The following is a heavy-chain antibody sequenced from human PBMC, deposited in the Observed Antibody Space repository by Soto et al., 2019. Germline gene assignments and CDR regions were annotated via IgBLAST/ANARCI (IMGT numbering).Heavy chain of an antibody. CDR1: GFTFRSYV. J-gene: IGHJ4*02. V-gene: IGHV3-30*14. D-gene: IGHD1-26*01. Sequence: QVQLVASGGGVVQPGTSLSLSCVGSGFTFRSYVIHWVRQAPGKGLEWVALTSYDGSNKYYDDSVKGRFTISRVNSSNTVELQRDSLRLEDTTRYNFTRWETTGGLDVWGQGTLVSVSS. CDR3: TRWETTGGLDV. CDR2: TSYDGSNK.